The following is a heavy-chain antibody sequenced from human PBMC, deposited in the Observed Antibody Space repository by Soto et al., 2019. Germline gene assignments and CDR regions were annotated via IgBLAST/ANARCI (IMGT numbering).Heavy chain of an antibody. CDR3: ARDHLWAFDY. D-gene: IGHD3-3*02. Sequence: GGSLRLSCVASGFTFSDSYMSWIRQAPGKGLEWVSYINGRDGAINYVDSVKGRFTISIDIAKNSLYLQMNSLRDEDTAVYFCARDHLWAFDYWGQGVLVTVSS. V-gene: IGHV3-11*04. J-gene: IGHJ4*02. CDR1: GFTFSDSY. CDR2: INGRDGAI.